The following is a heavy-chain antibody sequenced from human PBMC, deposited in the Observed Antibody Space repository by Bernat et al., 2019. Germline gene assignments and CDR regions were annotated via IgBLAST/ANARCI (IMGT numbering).Heavy chain of an antibody. Sequence: QLQLQESGPGLVKPSETLSLTCTVSGGSISSSSYYWGWIRQPPGKGLEWIGSIYYSGSTYYNPSLKSRVTISVDTSKSQFSLKLSCVTAADTAVYYCAGHRGSWYSYGMDVWGQGTTVTVSS. V-gene: IGHV4-39*01. CDR3: AGHRGSWYSYGMDV. CDR2: IYYSGST. J-gene: IGHJ6*02. CDR1: GGSISSSSYY. D-gene: IGHD6-13*01.